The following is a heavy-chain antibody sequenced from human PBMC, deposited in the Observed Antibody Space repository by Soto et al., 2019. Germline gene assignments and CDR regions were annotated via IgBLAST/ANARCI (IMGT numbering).Heavy chain of an antibody. V-gene: IGHV3-23*01. J-gene: IGHJ4*02. D-gene: IGHD2-8*02. Sequence: GGSLRLSCEASGFIFSSYAMNWVRQAPGKGLQWVSSITGSSDYTSYIASVKGRFTISRGNSKNTLYPQMNSLRAEDTAVYFCAKEQTTGAHYALDYWSQGTLVTVSS. CDR3: AKEQTTGAHYALDY. CDR2: ITGSSDYT. CDR1: GFIFSSYA.